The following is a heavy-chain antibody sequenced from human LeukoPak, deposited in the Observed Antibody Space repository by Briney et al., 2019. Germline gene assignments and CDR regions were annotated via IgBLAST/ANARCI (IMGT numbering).Heavy chain of an antibody. CDR3: ARDGSAPILRYFDWFPY. CDR1: GFTFSSYD. J-gene: IGHJ4*02. Sequence: GGSLRLSCAASGFTFSSYDMHWVRQATGKGLEWVSAIGTAGDTYYPGSVKGRFTNSRENAKNSLYLQMNSLRAGDTAVYYCARDGSAPILRYFDWFPYWGQGTLVTVSS. D-gene: IGHD3-9*01. V-gene: IGHV3-13*01. CDR2: IGTAGDT.